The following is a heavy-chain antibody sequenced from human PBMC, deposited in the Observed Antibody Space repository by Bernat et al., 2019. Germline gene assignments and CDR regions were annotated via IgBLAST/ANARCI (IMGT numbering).Heavy chain of an antibody. D-gene: IGHD1-26*01. J-gene: IGHJ5*02. V-gene: IGHV3-23*01. Sequence: EVQLLESEGGLVQPGGSLILSCAASGFTFSSYAMSWVRQAPGKGLEWVSAISGSGGSTYYADSVKGRFTISRDNAKNALYLQMNSLRAEDTAVYYCAIEWELRVPNHWGQGTLVTVSS. CDR3: AIEWELRVPNH. CDR2: ISGSGGST. CDR1: GFTFSSYA.